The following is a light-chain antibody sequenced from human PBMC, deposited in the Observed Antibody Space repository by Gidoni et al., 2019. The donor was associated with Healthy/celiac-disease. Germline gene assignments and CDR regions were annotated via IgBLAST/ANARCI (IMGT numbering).Light chain of an antibody. CDR1: QSVSSY. V-gene: IGKV3-11*01. CDR2: DAS. J-gene: IGKJ4*01. CDR3: QQRSNWPLT. Sequence: EIVLTQSPATLSLSPGERATLSCRASQSVSSYLAWYQQKPGQAPRLLIYDASNRATGIPARFSGSGSGTDFTLTISSLEPEDFAVYCCQQRSNWPLTFXGXTKVXIK.